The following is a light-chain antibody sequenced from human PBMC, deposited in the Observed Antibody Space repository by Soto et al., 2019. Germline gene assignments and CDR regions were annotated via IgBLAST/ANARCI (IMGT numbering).Light chain of an antibody. V-gene: IGLV2-14*01. CDR1: TSDVGGYNY. CDR2: GVS. J-gene: IGLJ3*02. CDR3: SSYTSSSTLL. Sequence: QSALTQPASVSGSPGQSITSSGTGTTSDVGGYNYVSWYQQHPGKAPKLMIYGVSNRPSGVSNRFSGSKSGNTASLTISGLQAEDEADYYCSSYTSSSTLLFGGGTKLTVL.